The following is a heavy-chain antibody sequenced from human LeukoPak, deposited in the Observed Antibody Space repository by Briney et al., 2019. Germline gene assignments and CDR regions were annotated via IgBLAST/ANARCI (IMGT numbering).Heavy chain of an antibody. CDR2: ISGGGGST. D-gene: IGHD1-26*01. J-gene: IGHJ4*02. Sequence: PGGSLRLSCAASVFTFTSYSMKWVRQARRKGREWVSTISGGGGSTYYADSVKGRFTISRDNSKNTLYLQVNSLRAEDTAVYYCAKGGKWDVTPFDYWGQGTLVTVSS. V-gene: IGHV3-23*01. CDR1: VFTFTSYS. CDR3: AKGGKWDVTPFDY.